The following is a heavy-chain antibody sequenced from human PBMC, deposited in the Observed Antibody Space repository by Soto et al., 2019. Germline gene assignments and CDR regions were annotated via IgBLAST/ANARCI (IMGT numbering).Heavy chain of an antibody. Sequence: EVQLLESGGSLVQPGESLRLSCAGSGFTFSSYAIGWVRQAPGKGLEWVSSISGSGDSTYYADSVKGRFTISRDNSKNTLYPEIDRPRAEDTGVFFCAPDYSGPFPHWFGPRGPGNLVTVSS. D-gene: IGHD1-26*01. CDR3: APDYSGPFPHWFGP. CDR2: ISGSGDST. V-gene: IGHV3-23*01. J-gene: IGHJ5*01. CDR1: GFTFSSYA.